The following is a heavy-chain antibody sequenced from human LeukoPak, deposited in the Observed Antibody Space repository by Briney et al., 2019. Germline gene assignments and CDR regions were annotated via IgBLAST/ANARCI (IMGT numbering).Heavy chain of an antibody. CDR1: GYTFSSYA. D-gene: IGHD5-24*01. V-gene: IGHV1-3*03. J-gene: IGHJ3*02. CDR2: INAGNGNT. Sequence: GASVKVSCKASGYTFSSYAMHWVRQAPGQRVEWMGWINAGNGNTKLSHEFQGRVTITRDTSASTAYMELNSLRSEDMAVYYCARVRDGYNDAYDIWGQGTMVTVSS. CDR3: ARVRDGYNDAYDI.